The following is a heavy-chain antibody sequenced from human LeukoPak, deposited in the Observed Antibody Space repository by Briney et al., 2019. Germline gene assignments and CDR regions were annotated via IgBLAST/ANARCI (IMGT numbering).Heavy chain of an antibody. Sequence: GGSLRLSCAASGFTFSTSGMHWVRQVPGKGLEWVALISYDGSKTYYRESVKGRFTISRDNATSSMWLQMNSLRDEDTAVYYCARDQTPFYWGQGSLVTVSS. CDR3: ARDQTPFY. D-gene: IGHD2-15*01. CDR1: GFTFSTSG. CDR2: ISYDGSKT. V-gene: IGHV3-33*04. J-gene: IGHJ4*02.